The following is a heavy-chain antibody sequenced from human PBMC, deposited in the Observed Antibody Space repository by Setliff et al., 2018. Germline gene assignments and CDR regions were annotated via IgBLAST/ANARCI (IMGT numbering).Heavy chain of an antibody. Sequence: ASVKVSCKASGYTFTSYGISWVRQAPGQGLEWMGWISAYNGNTNYAQKFQGRVTITTDKSTSTAYMELSSLRSEDTAVYYCARGQPHPYCSSTSCYYDYWGQGTLVTVSS. J-gene: IGHJ4*02. CDR2: ISAYNGNT. CDR3: ARGQPHPYCSSTSCYYDY. V-gene: IGHV1-18*01. D-gene: IGHD2-2*01. CDR1: GYTFTSYG.